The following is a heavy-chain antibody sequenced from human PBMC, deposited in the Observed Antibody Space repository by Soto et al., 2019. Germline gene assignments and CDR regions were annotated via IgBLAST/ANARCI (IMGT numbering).Heavy chain of an antibody. V-gene: IGHV3-23*01. Sequence: GGSLRLSCAASGFTFSNYAMSWVRQAPGKGLEWVSTISISGGGSTYYADSVKGRFTISRDNSKNTLYLQMNSLRAEDTAIYYCAKERDFWSGYFLPIDYWGQGTLVTVSS. CDR1: GFTFSNYA. CDR3: AKERDFWSGYFLPIDY. J-gene: IGHJ4*02. D-gene: IGHD3-3*01. CDR2: ISISGGGST.